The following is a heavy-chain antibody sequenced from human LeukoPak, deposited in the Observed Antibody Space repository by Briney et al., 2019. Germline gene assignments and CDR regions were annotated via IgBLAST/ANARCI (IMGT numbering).Heavy chain of an antibody. V-gene: IGHV3-9*01. J-gene: IGHJ4*02. CDR1: GFTFDDYA. Sequence: GGSLRLSCAASGFTFDDYAMHWVRQAPGQGLEWVSGITRNSATIDYVDSAKGRFTISRGNAKNSLYLQMDSLRPEDTALYYCAKGGFDWSHDAFDYWGQGTLVTVSS. CDR3: AKGGFDWSHDAFDY. CDR2: ITRNSATI. D-gene: IGHD3-9*01.